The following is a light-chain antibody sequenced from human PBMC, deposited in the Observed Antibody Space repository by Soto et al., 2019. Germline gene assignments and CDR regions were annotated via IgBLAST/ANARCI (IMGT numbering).Light chain of an antibody. CDR3: LLYVGSGIHWV. J-gene: IGLJ3*02. CDR2: NTN. CDR1: SGSVSTNNY. V-gene: IGLV8-61*01. Sequence: QTVVTQEPSFSVSPGGTITLTCGLSSGSVSTNNYPSWYQQTPGQAPRTLIYNTNTRSSGVPDRFAGSILGNQAALTITGAQADDECDYYCLLYVGSGIHWVFGGGTKGTVL.